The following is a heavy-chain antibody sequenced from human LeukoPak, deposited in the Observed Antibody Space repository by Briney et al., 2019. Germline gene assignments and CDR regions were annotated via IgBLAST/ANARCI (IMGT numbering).Heavy chain of an antibody. Sequence: ASVKVSCKASGYTFTSYGITWVRQAPGQGLEWMGWISGYNGNTNYAQKFQGRVTMTTDTSTSTVYMELRSLRSEDTAIYYCARDNSVGDNAWWFDPWGQGTLVTVSS. D-gene: IGHD1-26*01. CDR3: ARDNSVGDNAWWFDP. CDR2: ISGYNGNT. V-gene: IGHV1-18*01. CDR1: GYTFTSYG. J-gene: IGHJ5*02.